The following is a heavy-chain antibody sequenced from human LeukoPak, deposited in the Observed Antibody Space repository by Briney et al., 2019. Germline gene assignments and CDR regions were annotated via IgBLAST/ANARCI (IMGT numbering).Heavy chain of an antibody. CDR2: IYHSAST. CDR3: ARDGAYDFWSGYSQKINFDY. D-gene: IGHD3-3*01. J-gene: IGHJ4*02. Sequence: SETLSLTCTVSGYSISSGYYWGWIRQPPGKGLEWIGSIYHSASTYYNPSLKSRVTISVDTSKNQFSLKLSSVTAADTAVYYCARDGAYDFWSGYSQKINFDYWGQGTLVTVSS. V-gene: IGHV4-38-2*02. CDR1: GYSISSGYY.